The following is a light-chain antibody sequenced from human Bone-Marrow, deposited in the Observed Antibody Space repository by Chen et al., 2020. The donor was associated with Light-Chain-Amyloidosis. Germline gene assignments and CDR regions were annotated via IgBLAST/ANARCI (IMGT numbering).Light chain of an antibody. CDR2: GSS. CDR1: QTISSNY. CDR3: KQYGKWQLT. V-gene: IGKV3-20*01. J-gene: IGKJ4*01. Sequence: EIVLTQSPGTLSLSPGEGANLSCRASQTISSNYLTWYQQKFGQAPRLLIYGSSSRATGIPDRFTGSGSGTAFTLTVNRLEPEDFAMDCCKQYGKWQLTYGGGTKVEIK.